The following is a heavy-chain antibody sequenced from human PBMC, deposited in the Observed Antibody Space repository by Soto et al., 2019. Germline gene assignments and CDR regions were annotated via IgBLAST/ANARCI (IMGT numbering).Heavy chain of an antibody. CDR1: GFSHSTSGVA. CDR2: IYWNDDE. V-gene: IGHV2-5*01. Sequence: QITLKESGPTLVKPTQTLTLTCTLSGFSHSTSGVAVGWIRQPPGQALEWLGHIYWNDDEYFSTSLKSRLSLSKDTSKNQEVLTMTNVDPLDTGTYYCARLLTAALFSYDLWGQGTLVTVSS. CDR3: ARLLTAALFSYDL. D-gene: IGHD2-21*02. J-gene: IGHJ5*02.